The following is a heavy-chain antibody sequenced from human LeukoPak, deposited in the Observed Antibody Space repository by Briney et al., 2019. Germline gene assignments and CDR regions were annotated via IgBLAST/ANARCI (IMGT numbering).Heavy chain of an antibody. Sequence: PSGTPSLTCAVSGGSISSSNWWTWVRQPPGKGLEWIGEIYHSGSTNYNPSLESRVTISVDKSKNQFSLKLSSVTAADTAVYYCAREAYGDYGRYYYGMDVWGQGTTVTVSS. V-gene: IGHV4-4*02. J-gene: IGHJ6*02. CDR2: IYHSGST. CDR1: GGSISSSNW. D-gene: IGHD4-17*01. CDR3: AREAYGDYGRYYYGMDV.